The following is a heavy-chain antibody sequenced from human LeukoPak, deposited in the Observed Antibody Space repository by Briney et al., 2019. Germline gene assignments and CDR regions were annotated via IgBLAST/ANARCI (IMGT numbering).Heavy chain of an antibody. V-gene: IGHV4-34*01. J-gene: IGHJ4*02. D-gene: IGHD2-2*01. CDR1: GGSFSGYY. CDR3: ARENIVVVPAATDY. Sequence: LETLSLTCAVYGGSFSGYYWSWIRQPPGKGLEWIGEINHSGSTNYNPSLKSRVTISVDTSKNQFSLKLSSVTAADTAVYYCARENIVVVPAATDYWGQGTLVTVSS. CDR2: INHSGST.